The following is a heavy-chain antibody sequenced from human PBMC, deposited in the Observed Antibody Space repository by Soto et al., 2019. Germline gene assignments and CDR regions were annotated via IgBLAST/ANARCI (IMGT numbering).Heavy chain of an antibody. CDR3: ARAREPEYSSAIFFDI. V-gene: IGHV3-30*03. D-gene: IGHD5-18*01. CDR1: GFTFSNYG. CDR2: ISYDGSNK. Sequence: GGSLRLSCAASGFTFSNYGMHWVRQAPGKGLEWVAVISYDGSNKYYADSVKGRFTISRDNSKNTLYMQMNSLRAEDTAVYYCARAREPEYSSAIFFDIWGQGALVTVSS. J-gene: IGHJ4*02.